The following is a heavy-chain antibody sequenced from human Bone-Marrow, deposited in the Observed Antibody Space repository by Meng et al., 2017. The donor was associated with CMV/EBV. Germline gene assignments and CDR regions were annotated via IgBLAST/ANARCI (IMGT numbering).Heavy chain of an antibody. CDR2: ISSSGSTI. CDR3: ARDGTGTDQYQLHSYFDY. D-gene: IGHD2-2*01. J-gene: IGHJ4*02. CDR1: GFTFSSYE. Sequence: GESLTLSCAASGFTFSSYEMNWVRQAPGKGLEWVSYISSSGSTIYYADSVKGRFTISRDNAKNSLYLQMNSLRAEDTAVYYCARDGTGTDQYQLHSYFDYWGQGTPVPSPQ. V-gene: IGHV3-48*03.